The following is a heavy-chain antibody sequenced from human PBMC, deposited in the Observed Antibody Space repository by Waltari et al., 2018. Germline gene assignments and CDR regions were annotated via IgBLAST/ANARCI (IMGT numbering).Heavy chain of an antibody. CDR3: ARVDLWFGELSGAFDI. Sequence: EVQLVESGGGLIQPGGSLRLSCAASGFTVSSNYMSWVRQAPGKGLGWGSVIYSGGSTYYADSVKGRFTISRDNSKNTLYLQMNSLRAEDTAVYYCARVDLWFGELSGAFDIWGQGTMVTVSS. V-gene: IGHV3-53*01. J-gene: IGHJ3*02. D-gene: IGHD3-10*01. CDR2: IYSGGST. CDR1: GFTVSSNY.